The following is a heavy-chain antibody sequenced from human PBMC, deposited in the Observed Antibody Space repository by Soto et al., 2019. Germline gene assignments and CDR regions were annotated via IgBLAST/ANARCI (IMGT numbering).Heavy chain of an antibody. CDR2: IYYSGST. V-gene: IGHV4-59*01. Sequence: SETLSLTCTVSGGSISSYYWSWIRQPPGKGLEWIGYIYYSGSTNYNPSLKSRVTISVDTSKNQFSLKLSSVTAADTAVYYCAGLMDTAMGDNWFDPWGQGTLVTVSS. J-gene: IGHJ5*02. CDR1: GGSISSYY. D-gene: IGHD5-18*01. CDR3: AGLMDTAMGDNWFDP.